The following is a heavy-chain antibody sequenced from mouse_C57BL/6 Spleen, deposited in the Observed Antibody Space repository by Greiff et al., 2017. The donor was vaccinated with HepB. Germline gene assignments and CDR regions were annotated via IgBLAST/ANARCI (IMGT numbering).Heavy chain of an antibody. CDR1: GYSFTGYY. CDR3: ARGDYYGSSFFAY. Sequence: VQLKQSGPELVKPGASVKISCKASGYSFTGYYMNWVKQSPEKSLEWIGEINPSTGGTTYNQKFKAKATLTVDKSSSTAYMQLKSLTSEDSAVYYCARGDYYGSSFFAYWGQGTLVTVSA. J-gene: IGHJ3*01. CDR2: INPSTGGT. D-gene: IGHD1-1*01. V-gene: IGHV1-42*01.